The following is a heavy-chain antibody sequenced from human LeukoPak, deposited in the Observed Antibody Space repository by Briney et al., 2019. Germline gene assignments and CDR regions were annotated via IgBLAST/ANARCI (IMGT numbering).Heavy chain of an antibody. D-gene: IGHD2-2*01. CDR1: GGSFSGYY. CDR3: ARATHTSFWFDP. Sequence: SETLSLTCAVYGGSFSGYYWSWIRQPPGKGLEWIGEINHSGSTNYNPSLKSRVTISVDTSKNQFSLKLSSVTAADTAVYYCARATHTSFWFDPWGQGTLVTVSS. J-gene: IGHJ5*02. V-gene: IGHV4-34*01. CDR2: INHSGST.